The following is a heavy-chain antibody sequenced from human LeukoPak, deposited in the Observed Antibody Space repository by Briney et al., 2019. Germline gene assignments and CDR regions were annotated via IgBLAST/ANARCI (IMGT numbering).Heavy chain of an antibody. J-gene: IGHJ6*03. CDR2: IYYSGST. CDR3: AREEVGDPRESYYYYMDV. Sequence: SETLSLTCTVSGDSISSYYWSWIRQPPGKGLEWIGNIYYSGSTNYNPSLKSRVTISVDTSNNQFSLKLSSVTAADTAVYYCAREEVGDPRESYYYYMDVWGKGTTVTISS. D-gene: IGHD3-16*01. V-gene: IGHV4-59*01. CDR1: GDSISSYY.